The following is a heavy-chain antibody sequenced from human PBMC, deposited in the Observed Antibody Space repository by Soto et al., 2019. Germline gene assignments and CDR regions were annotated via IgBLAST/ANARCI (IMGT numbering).Heavy chain of an antibody. CDR1: GYNFNQYY. J-gene: IGHJ4*02. V-gene: IGHV1-46*02. CDR3: ARGPGGSGVPRLGQ. D-gene: IGHD3-16*01. CDR2: INLRGGTT. Sequence: QVQLVQSGPEVRKPGASVRLSCATSGYNFNQYYIHWVRQAPGQGLEWMGIINLRGGTTEYAHKFRGGVTVTGEASARAGYREVCSLRSEDTGVYFLARGPGGSGVPRLGQWGPGTLITGSS.